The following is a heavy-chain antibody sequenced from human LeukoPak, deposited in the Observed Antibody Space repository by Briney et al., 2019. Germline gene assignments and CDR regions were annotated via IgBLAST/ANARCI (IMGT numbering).Heavy chain of an antibody. J-gene: IGHJ4*02. Sequence: PGGSLRLSCAASGFTFSSYAMSWVRQAPGKGLEWVSAISGSGGSTYYADSVKGRFTISRDNSKNTLYLQMNSLRAEDTAVYYCAKDPNSGRWLQLRRNQNKNDYWGQGTLVTVSS. D-gene: IGHD5-24*01. CDR2: ISGSGGST. CDR1: GFTFSSYA. V-gene: IGHV3-23*01. CDR3: AKDPNSGRWLQLRRNQNKNDY.